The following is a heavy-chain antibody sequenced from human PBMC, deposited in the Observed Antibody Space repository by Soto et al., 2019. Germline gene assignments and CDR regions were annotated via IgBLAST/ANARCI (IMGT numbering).Heavy chain of an antibody. Sequence: PGGSLRLSCVASVFTFNNAWMNWVRQAPGKGLEWVGRIKSKTDGGTTDYAALVKGRFTISRDDSKTTLYLQMNGLKTEDTAVYYCTTAENYYDSSSFDYWGQGTLVTVSS. CDR1: VFTFNNAW. CDR3: TTAENYYDSSSFDY. J-gene: IGHJ4*02. CDR2: IKSKTDGGTT. V-gene: IGHV3-15*01. D-gene: IGHD3-22*01.